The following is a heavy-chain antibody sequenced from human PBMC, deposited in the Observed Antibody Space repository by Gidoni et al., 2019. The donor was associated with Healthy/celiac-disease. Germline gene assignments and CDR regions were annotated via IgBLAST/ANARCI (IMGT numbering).Heavy chain of an antibody. D-gene: IGHD2-21*01. V-gene: IGHV1-46*01. CDR3: ATPGGDDDDAFDI. J-gene: IGHJ3*02. Sequence: QVQLVQSGAEVKKPGASVKVSCKASGYTFTSYYMHWVRQAPGQGLEWMGIINPSGGSTSYAQKFQGRVTMTRDTSTSTVYMELSSLRSEDTAVYYCATPGGDDDDAFDIWGQGTMVTVSS. CDR1: GYTFTSYY. CDR2: INPSGGST.